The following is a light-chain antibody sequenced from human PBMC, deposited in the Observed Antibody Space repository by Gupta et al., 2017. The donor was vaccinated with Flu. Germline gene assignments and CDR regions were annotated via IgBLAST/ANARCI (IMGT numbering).Light chain of an antibody. V-gene: IGKV3-11*01. CDR1: QSVSSY. CDR2: DAS. J-gene: IGKJ5*01. CDR3: QQRSNWPPNT. Sequence: ATLSCRASQSVSSYLAWYQQRPCQAPRLLISDASNRATGIPARFSGSGSGTDFTLTISSLEPEDFAVYYCQQRSNWPPNTFGQGTRLEIK.